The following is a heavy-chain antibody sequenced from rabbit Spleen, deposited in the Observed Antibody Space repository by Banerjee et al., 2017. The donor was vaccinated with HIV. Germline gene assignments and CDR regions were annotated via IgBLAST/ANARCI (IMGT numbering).Heavy chain of an antibody. V-gene: IGHV1S40*01. D-gene: IGHD4-2*01. CDR1: GVSFSISSY. J-gene: IGHJ2*01. CDR3: ASWWHNNVAGLDS. CDR2: IDSGSSGFT. Sequence: QSLEESGGDLVKPGASLTLTCTASGVSFSISSYMCWVRQAPGKGLEWIACIDSGSSGFTYFATWAKGRFTCSKTSSTTVTLQMTSLTVADTATYFCASWWHNNVAGLDSWGQGTLVTVS.